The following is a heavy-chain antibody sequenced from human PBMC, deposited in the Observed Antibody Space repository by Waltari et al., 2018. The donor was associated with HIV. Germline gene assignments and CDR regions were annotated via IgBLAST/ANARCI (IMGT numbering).Heavy chain of an antibody. CDR1: GGSISSGSYY. J-gene: IGHJ6*02. V-gene: IGHV4-61*02. D-gene: IGHD3-3*01. Sequence: QVQLQESGPGLVKPSQTLSLTCTVPGGSISSGSYYWSWIRQPAGTRLEWIGRIYTSGSTNYNPSLKSRVTISVDTSKNQFSLKLSSVTAADTAVYYCARAPSRGEFWSPGGPYGMDVWGQGTTVTVSS. CDR2: IYTSGST. CDR3: ARAPSRGEFWSPGGPYGMDV.